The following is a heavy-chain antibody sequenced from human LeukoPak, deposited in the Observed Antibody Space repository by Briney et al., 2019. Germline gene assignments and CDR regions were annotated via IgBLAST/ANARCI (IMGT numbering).Heavy chain of an antibody. CDR1: GFTFSSYE. J-gene: IGHJ3*02. V-gene: IGHV3-48*03. CDR2: ISSSGSTI. D-gene: IGHD6-13*01. Sequence: HPGGSLRLSCAASGFTFSSYEMNWVRQAPGKGLEWVSYISSSGSTIYYADSVKGRFTISRDNAKNSLYLQMNSLRAEDTAVYYCAKDKSSSWHFGFDIWGQGTMVTVSS. CDR3: AKDKSSSWHFGFDI.